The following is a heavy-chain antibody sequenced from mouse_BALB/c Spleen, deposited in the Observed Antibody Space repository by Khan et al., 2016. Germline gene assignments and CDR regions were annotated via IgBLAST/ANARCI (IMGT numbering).Heavy chain of an antibody. CDR2: INPDSSTI. CDR1: GFDFSRYW. V-gene: IGHV4-1*02. J-gene: IGHJ2*01. Sequence: EVKLHESGGGLVQPGGSLKLSCAASGFDFSRYWMNWVRQAPGKGLEWIGEINPDSSTINYRPSLKDKFIISRDNAKNTLYLRLSNLWSEYADLYDGRRLYYYGFVDYWGQGTTLTVSS. D-gene: IGHD1-1*01. CDR3: RRLYYYGFVDY.